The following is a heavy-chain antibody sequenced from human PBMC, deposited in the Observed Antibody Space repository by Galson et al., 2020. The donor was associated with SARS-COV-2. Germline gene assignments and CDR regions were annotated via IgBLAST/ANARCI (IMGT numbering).Heavy chain of an antibody. Sequence: GESLKISCKRSGYSFSSYWIGWARQMPGKGLEWMGIIHPGDSDIRYNLSFQGQVTISADKSINTAYLQWSSLKASDTAMYYCARRGLGYYGSGQGGFDYWGQGTLVTVSS. CDR3: ARRGLGYYGSGQGGFDY. J-gene: IGHJ4*02. D-gene: IGHD3-10*01. V-gene: IGHV5-51*01. CDR2: IHPGDSDI. CDR1: GYSFSSYW.